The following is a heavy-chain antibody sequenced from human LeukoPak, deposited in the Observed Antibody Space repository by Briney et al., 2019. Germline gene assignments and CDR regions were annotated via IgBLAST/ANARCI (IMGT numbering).Heavy chain of an antibody. V-gene: IGHV1-2*02. CDR1: GHTFTVYY. CDR3: ASGYFDSSGYRTAVVFDY. D-gene: IGHD3-22*01. Sequence: ATVGVSYKVSGHTFTVYYMHWVRQAPGQGLEWMGWINPNSGGTNYAQKFQGRVAMTRDTSISTAYMELSGLRSDDMAVYYCASGYFDSSGYRTAVVFDYWSQGTLVTVSS. J-gene: IGHJ4*02. CDR2: INPNSGGT.